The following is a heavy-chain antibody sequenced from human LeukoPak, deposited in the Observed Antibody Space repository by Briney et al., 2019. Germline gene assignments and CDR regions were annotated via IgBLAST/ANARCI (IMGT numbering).Heavy chain of an antibody. V-gene: IGHV3-23*01. J-gene: IGHJ4*02. Sequence: GGSLRLSCAVSGFTFGSYAMSWVRQAPGRGLEWVSGIANVGRTYYADSVKGRFTISRDNSKNTLYLQMHSLRAEDTAIYFCAKEPSGEGVPLFDTWGQGNLVTVSS. CDR2: IANVGRT. D-gene: IGHD3-10*01. CDR3: AKEPSGEGVPLFDT. CDR1: GFTFGSYA.